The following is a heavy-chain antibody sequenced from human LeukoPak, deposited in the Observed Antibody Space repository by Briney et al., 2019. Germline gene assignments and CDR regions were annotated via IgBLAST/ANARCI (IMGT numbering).Heavy chain of an antibody. V-gene: IGHV3-23*01. Sequence: GGSLRLSCAASGFTFSSHAMSWVRQAPGKGLEWVSAIGGDGDSIYYADSVKGRSTISRDNSKNTLNLQMSSLRAEDTAVYYCAQGRIGARLLFDSWGQGTLVTVSS. J-gene: IGHJ4*02. CDR2: IGGDGDSI. CDR3: AQGRIGARLLFDS. CDR1: GFTFSSHA. D-gene: IGHD6-6*01.